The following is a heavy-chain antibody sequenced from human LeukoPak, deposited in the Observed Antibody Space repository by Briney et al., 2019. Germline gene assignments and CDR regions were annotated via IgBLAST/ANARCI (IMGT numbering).Heavy chain of an antibody. Sequence: GGSLRLSCAASGFTFSSYAMHWVRQAPGKGLEWVANIKHDGSDRNYVDSVRGRFTISRDNGKNLLHLQMNTLRAEDTAVYYCARELITKWSCGDYWGQGTPVTVSP. J-gene: IGHJ4*02. V-gene: IGHV3-7*01. CDR1: GFTFSSYA. CDR2: IKHDGSDR. CDR3: ARELITKWSCGDY. D-gene: IGHD1-20*01.